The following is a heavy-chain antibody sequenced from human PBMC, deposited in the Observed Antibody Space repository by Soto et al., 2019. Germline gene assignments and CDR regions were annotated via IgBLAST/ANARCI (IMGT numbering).Heavy chain of an antibody. J-gene: IGHJ6*03. CDR2: IIPIKGRA. D-gene: IGHD2-21*01. V-gene: IGHV1-69*02. Sequence: QVQLVQSGAEVKKPGSSVKVSCEASGGSFTSYTFTWVRQAPGQGLEWMGRIIPIKGRADYALKLQDRVTITADRSTKTVYMELRGVRPEDTAIYYCAKSLLFVDHAYMDVWGKGTTVTVSS. CDR3: AKSLLFVDHAYMDV. CDR1: GGSFTSYT.